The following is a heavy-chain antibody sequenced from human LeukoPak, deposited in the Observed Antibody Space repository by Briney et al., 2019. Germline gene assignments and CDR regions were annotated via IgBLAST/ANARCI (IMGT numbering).Heavy chain of an antibody. V-gene: IGHV4-34*01. J-gene: IGHJ5*02. D-gene: IGHD2-2*01. CDR3: ARGQVPAARGYNWFDP. CDR1: GWSFNDYY. Sequence: TASETLSLTSAVYGWSFNDYYWNWIRQPPGKGLEWIGEINARGDTNYNPSLKSRVTISVDTSKKQFSLRLTSMIAADTALYYCARGQVPAARGYNWFDPWGQGTLVTVSS. CDR2: INARGDT.